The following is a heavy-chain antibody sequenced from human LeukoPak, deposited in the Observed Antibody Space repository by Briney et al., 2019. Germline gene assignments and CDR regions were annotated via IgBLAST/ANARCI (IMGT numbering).Heavy chain of an antibody. CDR1: GFTSDDYA. J-gene: IGHJ4*02. D-gene: IGHD6-13*01. Sequence: PGRSLRLSCAASGFTSDDYAMHWVRQAPGKGLEWVSGISWNSGSIGYADSVKGRFTISRDNAKNSLYLQMNSLRAEGMALYYCAKDTGYSSSWHYFDYWGQGTLVTVSS. CDR2: ISWNSGSI. V-gene: IGHV3-9*02. CDR3: AKDTGYSSSWHYFDY.